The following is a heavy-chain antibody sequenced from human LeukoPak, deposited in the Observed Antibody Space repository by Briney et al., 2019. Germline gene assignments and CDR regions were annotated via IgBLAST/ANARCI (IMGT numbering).Heavy chain of an antibody. CDR3: ARAVGSGWYFFAY. D-gene: IGHD6-19*01. Sequence: SETLSLTCTVSGGSISSGSYYWSWIRQPAGKGLEWIVRIYTSGSTNYNPALKSRVTISVDTSKNQISLKLNSVTAADTAVYYCARAVGSGWYFFAYWGQGTLVTVSS. V-gene: IGHV4-61*02. CDR2: IYTSGST. CDR1: GGSISSGSYY. J-gene: IGHJ4*02.